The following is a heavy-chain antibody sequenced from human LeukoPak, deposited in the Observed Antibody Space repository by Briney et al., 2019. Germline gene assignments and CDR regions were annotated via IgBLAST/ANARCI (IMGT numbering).Heavy chain of an antibody. J-gene: IGHJ1*01. CDR3: ARDGYCRGSSCPFQH. CDR1: GYTFIAYY. Sequence: ASVKVSCKASGYTFIAYYMFWVRQAPGQGLEWMGWINPNSGATGHAQKFQGRVTMTRDTSISTSYMEVTGLRSDDTAVYFCARDGYCRGSSCPFQHWGQGTKVTVSS. D-gene: IGHD2-2*03. V-gene: IGHV1-2*02. CDR2: INPNSGAT.